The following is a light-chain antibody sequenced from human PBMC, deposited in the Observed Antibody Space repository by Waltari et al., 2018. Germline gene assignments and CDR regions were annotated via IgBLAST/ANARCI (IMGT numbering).Light chain of an antibody. CDR3: QQYYSSPYT. CDR2: WAS. J-gene: IGKJ2*01. Sequence: DIVMTQSPDSLAVSLGARATIDCKSNQTVLYSSNNKDYLAWYQQKPGQPPKLVFYWASTREAGVPERFSASGSGTDFTLTLSSLKAEDVAVYYCQQYYSSPYTFGQGTKLEIK. CDR1: QTVLYSSNNKDY. V-gene: IGKV4-1*01.